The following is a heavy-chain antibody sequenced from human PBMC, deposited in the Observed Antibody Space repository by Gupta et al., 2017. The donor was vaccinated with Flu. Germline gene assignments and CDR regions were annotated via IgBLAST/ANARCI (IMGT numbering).Heavy chain of an antibody. CDR2: INPNSGGT. CDR3: ARGGYSYGYVWSDY. D-gene: IGHD5-18*01. J-gene: IGHJ4*02. CDR1: GYTFTGYF. V-gene: IGHV1-2*02. Sequence: SGYTFTGYFLHWVRQAPGQGLEWMGWINPNSGGTNYAQKFQGRVTMTRDTSISTAYMELSRLRSDDAAVYFCARGGYSYGYVWSDYWGQGTLVTVSS.